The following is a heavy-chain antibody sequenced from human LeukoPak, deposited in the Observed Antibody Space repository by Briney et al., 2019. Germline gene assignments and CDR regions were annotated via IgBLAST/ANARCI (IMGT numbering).Heavy chain of an antibody. V-gene: IGHV3-74*01. J-gene: IGHJ4*02. CDR2: IHSDEIRT. Sequence: GGSLRLSCAASGFTFSSYWMHWVRQAPGRGLVWVSRIHSDEIRTNYADSVTGRFTISRDNAKNTVYLQMNSLRNEDTAVYYCARGIYRDPLAFDYWGQGTLVTVSS. CDR3: ARGIYRDPLAFDY. CDR1: GFTFSSYW. D-gene: IGHD3-16*02.